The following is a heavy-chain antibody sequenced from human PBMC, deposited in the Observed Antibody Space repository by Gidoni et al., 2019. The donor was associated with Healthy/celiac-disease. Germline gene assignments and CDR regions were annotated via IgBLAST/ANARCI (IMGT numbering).Heavy chain of an antibody. V-gene: IGHV3-9*01. CDR1: GFTFDDYA. CDR2: ISWNSGSI. J-gene: IGHJ5*02. CDR3: AKGGTTVTSGGFDP. Sequence: EVQLVESGGGLVQPGRSLRLSCAASGFTFDDYAMHWVRQAPGKGLEWVSGISWNSGSIGYADSVKGRFTISRDNAKNSLYLQMNSLRAEDTALYYCAKGGTTVTSGGFDPWGQGTLVTVSS. D-gene: IGHD4-17*01.